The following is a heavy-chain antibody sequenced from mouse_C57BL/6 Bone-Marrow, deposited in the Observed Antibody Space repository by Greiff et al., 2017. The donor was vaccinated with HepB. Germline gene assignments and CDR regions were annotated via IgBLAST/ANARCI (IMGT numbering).Heavy chain of an antibody. V-gene: IGHV5-6*01. CDR2: IRSGGSYT. CDR1: GFTFSSYG. D-gene: IGHD1-1*01. J-gene: IGHJ2*01. Sequence: EVMLVESGGDLVKPGGSLKLSCAASGFTFSSYGMSWVRQTPDKRLEWVATIRSGGSYTYYPDSVKGRFTISRDNAKNTLYLQMSSLKSEDTAMYYCAREGYYYGLPDYFDYWGQGTTITVSS. CDR3: AREGYYYGLPDYFDY.